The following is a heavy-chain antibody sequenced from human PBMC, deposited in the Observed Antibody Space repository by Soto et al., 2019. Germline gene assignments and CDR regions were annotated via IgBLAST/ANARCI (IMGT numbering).Heavy chain of an antibody. D-gene: IGHD3-16*01. J-gene: IGHJ6*02. CDR3: AMVDVYVTPSPQDV. CDR2: INTYNGKT. Sequence: QVQLVQSGAEVKNPGASVKVSCKASGYTFTRYGIGWARQAPGQGLEWMGWINTYNGKTNYAQNVQGRVTLTTDTXASTAYMELRSLRSNDTAIYYCAMVDVYVTPSPQDVWGQGTTVIVSS. CDR1: GYTFTRYG. V-gene: IGHV1-18*01.